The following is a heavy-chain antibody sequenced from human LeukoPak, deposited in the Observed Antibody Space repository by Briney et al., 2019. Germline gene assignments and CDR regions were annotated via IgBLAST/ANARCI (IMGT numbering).Heavy chain of an antibody. CDR1: GFTFSSHS. Sequence: GGSLRLPCAASGFTFSSHSLNWVRPGPGKGLEWVSSISSSSSYIYYADSVKGRFTISRDNAKNSLYLQMNSLRAEDTAVYYCAKEDYDYLSNFDYWGQGTLVTVSS. D-gene: IGHD5-12*01. CDR2: ISSSSSYI. CDR3: AKEDYDYLSNFDY. V-gene: IGHV3-21*01. J-gene: IGHJ4*02.